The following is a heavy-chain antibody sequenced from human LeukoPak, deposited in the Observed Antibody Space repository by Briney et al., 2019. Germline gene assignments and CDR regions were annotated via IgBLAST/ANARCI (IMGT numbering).Heavy chain of an antibody. CDR2: ISPDSGRT. CDR1: GYTFTDYY. D-gene: IGHD6-19*01. CDR3: ARGSWVAVAGTGVAAYLNNWLDP. Sequence: GASVKVSCKASGYTFTDYYMHWVRQAPGQGLEWIGWISPDSGRTGFAQKFQGRVTMTRDTSISTAYMELSRLRSEDTAVYYCARGSWVAVAGTGVAAYLNNWLDPWGQGTLVTVSS. J-gene: IGHJ5*02. V-gene: IGHV1-2*02.